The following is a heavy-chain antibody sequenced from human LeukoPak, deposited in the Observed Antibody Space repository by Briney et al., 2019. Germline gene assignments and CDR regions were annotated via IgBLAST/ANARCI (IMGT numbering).Heavy chain of an antibody. D-gene: IGHD6-13*01. CDR2: VYYSGNT. V-gene: IGHV4-39*01. CDR3: ARSLSSGYSSSWPFDY. CDR1: GGSISSSSYC. J-gene: IGHJ4*02. Sequence: PSETLSLTCTVSGGSISSSSYCWGWIRQPPGKGLEWIGSVYYSGNTYYNPSLKSRVTMSVDTSKNQFSLKLSSVTAADTAVYYCARSLSSGYSSSWPFDYWGQGTLVTVSS.